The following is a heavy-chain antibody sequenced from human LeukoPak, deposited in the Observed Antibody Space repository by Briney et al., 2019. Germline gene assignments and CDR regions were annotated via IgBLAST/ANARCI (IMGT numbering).Heavy chain of an antibody. CDR3: ARDSGVTYYFDY. Sequence: GGSLRLSCAASGFTVSSNYMSWVRQPQGKGLEWVSVIYSGGSTYYADSVKGRFTISRDNSKNTLYLQMNSLRAEDTAVYYCARDSGVTYYFDYWGQGTLVTVCS. V-gene: IGHV3-53*01. CDR2: IYSGGST. D-gene: IGHD5-18*01. CDR1: GFTVSSNY. J-gene: IGHJ4*02.